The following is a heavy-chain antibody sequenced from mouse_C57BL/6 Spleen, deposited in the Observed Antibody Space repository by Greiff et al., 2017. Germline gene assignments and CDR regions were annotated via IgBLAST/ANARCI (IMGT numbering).Heavy chain of an antibody. V-gene: IGHV1-82*01. CDR1: GYAFSSSW. D-gene: IGHD2-3*01. J-gene: IGHJ3*01. CDR2: IYPGDGDT. CDR3: ARSIDGYYPFLAY. Sequence: VKLQESGPELVKPGASVKISCKASGYAFSSSWMNWVKQRPGKGLEWIGRIYPGDGDTNYNGKFKGKATLTADKSSSTAYMQLSSLTSEDSAVYFCARSIDGYYPFLAYWGQGTLVTVSA.